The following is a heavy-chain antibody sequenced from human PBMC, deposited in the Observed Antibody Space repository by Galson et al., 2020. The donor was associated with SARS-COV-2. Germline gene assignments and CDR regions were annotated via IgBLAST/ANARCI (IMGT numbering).Heavy chain of an antibody. CDR1: GFTFSSYG. D-gene: IGHD3-16*01. V-gene: IGHV3-33*01. Sequence: GESLKISCAASGFTFSSYGMHWVRQAPGQGLEWVAVIWYDGSNKYYADSVKGRFTISRDNSKNTLYMQMNSLRAEDTAVYYCASGVAPGGAYYYYGMDVWGQGTTVTVSS. CDR2: IWYDGSNK. CDR3: ASGVAPGGAYYYYGMDV. J-gene: IGHJ6*02.